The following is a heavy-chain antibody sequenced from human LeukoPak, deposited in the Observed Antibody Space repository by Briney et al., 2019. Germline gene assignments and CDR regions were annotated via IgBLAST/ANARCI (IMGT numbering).Heavy chain of an antibody. Sequence: SETLSLTCTVSGGSISSYYWSWIRQPPGKGLEWIGYIYYSGSTNYNPSLKSRVTISVDTSKNQFSLKLSSVTAADTAVYYCARLTGGMTVGSWSFDYWGQGTLVTVSS. J-gene: IGHJ4*02. CDR1: GGSISSYY. CDR3: ARLTGGMTVGSWSFDY. V-gene: IGHV4-59*08. CDR2: IYYSGST. D-gene: IGHD3-22*01.